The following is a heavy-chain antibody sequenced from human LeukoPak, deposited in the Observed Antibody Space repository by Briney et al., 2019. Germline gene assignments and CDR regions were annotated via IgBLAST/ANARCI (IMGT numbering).Heavy chain of an antibody. CDR1: GYTFTNHG. Sequence: ASVKVSCKASGYTFTNHGISWVRQAPGQGLEWMGWISAYNGNTNYAQKLQGRVTMTTDTSTSTAYMELRSLRSDDTAVYYCAKSNGYGLVDIWGQGTMVTVSS. V-gene: IGHV1-18*01. J-gene: IGHJ3*02. D-gene: IGHD3-10*01. CDR3: AKSNGYGLVDI. CDR2: ISAYNGNT.